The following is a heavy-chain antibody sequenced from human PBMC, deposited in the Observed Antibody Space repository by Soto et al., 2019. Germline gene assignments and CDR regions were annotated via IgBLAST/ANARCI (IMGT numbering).Heavy chain of an antibody. D-gene: IGHD6-6*01. CDR2: IYYSGDT. CDR3: ARGPGLYSSSPFDP. Sequence: SETLSLTCTVSGGSISGHYWSWIRQPPGKGLEWIGYIYYSGDTNYNPSLKSPVTISLDTSKNQFSLKLSSVTAADTAVYYCARGPGLYSSSPFDPWGKGTLVTV. CDR1: GGSISGHY. V-gene: IGHV4-59*11. J-gene: IGHJ5*02.